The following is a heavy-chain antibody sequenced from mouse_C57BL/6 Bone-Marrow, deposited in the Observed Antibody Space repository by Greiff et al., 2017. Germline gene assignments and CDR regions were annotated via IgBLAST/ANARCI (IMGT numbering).Heavy chain of an antibody. CDR2: INPSTGGT. CDR1: GYSFTGYY. V-gene: IGHV1-42*01. J-gene: IGHJ2*01. CDR3: ARRTRNFDY. Sequence: VQLQQPGPELVKPGASVKISCKASGYSFTGYYMNWVKQSPEKSLEWIGEINPSTGGTTYNQKFKAKATLTVDKSSSTAYMQLKSLTSEDSAYYYCARRTRNFDYWGQGTTLTVSS. D-gene: IGHD2-13*01.